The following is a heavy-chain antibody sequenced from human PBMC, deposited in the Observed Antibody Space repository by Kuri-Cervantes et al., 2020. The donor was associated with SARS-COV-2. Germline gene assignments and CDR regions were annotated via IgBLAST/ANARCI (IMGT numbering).Heavy chain of an antibody. CDR3: ARVAVAGSLDY. J-gene: IGHJ4*01. D-gene: IGHD6-19*01. CDR1: GYSISSGYY. Sequence: SETLSLTCAVSGYSISSGYYWGWIRQPPGKGLEWIGSIYHSGSTYYNPSLKSRVTISVDTSKNQFSLKLSSVTAADTAVYYCARVAVAGSLDYWGHGTLV. CDR2: IYHSGST. V-gene: IGHV4-38-2*01.